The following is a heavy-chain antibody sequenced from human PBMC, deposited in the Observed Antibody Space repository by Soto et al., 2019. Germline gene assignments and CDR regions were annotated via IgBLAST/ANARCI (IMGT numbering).Heavy chain of an antibody. CDR3: ARDSGSGSYFNY. CDR1: GYTFNSYA. D-gene: IGHD1-26*01. J-gene: IGHJ4*02. CDR2: INPNSGGT. Sequence: ASVKVSCKASGYTFNSYAMNWVRQAPGQGLEWMGWINPNSGGTNYAQKFQGWVTMTRDTSISTAYMELSRLRSDDTAVYYCARDSGSGSYFNYWGQGTLVTVSS. V-gene: IGHV1-2*04.